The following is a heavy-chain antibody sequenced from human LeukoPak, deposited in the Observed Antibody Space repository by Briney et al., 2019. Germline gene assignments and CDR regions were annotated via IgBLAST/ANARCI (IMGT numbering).Heavy chain of an antibody. D-gene: IGHD3-22*01. CDR2: IYYSGST. J-gene: IGHJ4*02. V-gene: IGHV4-39*01. Sequence: PSETLSLTCTVSGGSISSSSYYWGWIRQPPGTGLEWIGSIYYSGSTYYNPSLKSRVTISVDTSKNQFSLKLSSVTAADTAVYYCAEGPNYYDSSGYYYGGNWGQGTLVTVSS. CDR1: GGSISSSSYY. CDR3: AEGPNYYDSSGYYYGGN.